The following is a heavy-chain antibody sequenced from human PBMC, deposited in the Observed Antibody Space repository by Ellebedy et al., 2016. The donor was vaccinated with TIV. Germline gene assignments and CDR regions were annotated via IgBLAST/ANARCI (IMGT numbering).Heavy chain of an antibody. V-gene: IGHV3-7*01. CDR3: ARDQWLGRAYYFDY. D-gene: IGHD6-19*01. J-gene: IGHJ4*02. Sequence: GGSLRLSCAPSGFTFSNYWMTWIRQAPGKGLEWVANIKQDGSEKYYVDSVKGRFSISRDNAKNSLYVQMNSLTDEDTAVYYCARDQWLGRAYYFDYWGQGTLVTVSS. CDR2: IKQDGSEK. CDR1: GFTFSNYW.